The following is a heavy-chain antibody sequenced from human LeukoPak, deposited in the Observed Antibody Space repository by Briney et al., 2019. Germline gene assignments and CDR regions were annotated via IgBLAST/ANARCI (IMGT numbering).Heavy chain of an antibody. CDR3: ASVAAAGYYYYYMDV. Sequence: PSETLSLTCAVYGGSFSGYYWSWLRQPPGKGLEWIGEINHSGSTNYNPSLKSRVTISVDTSKNQFSLKLSSVTAADTAVYYCASVAAAGYYYYYMDVWGKGTTVTVSS. CDR1: GGSFSGYY. V-gene: IGHV4-34*01. D-gene: IGHD6-13*01. J-gene: IGHJ6*03. CDR2: INHSGST.